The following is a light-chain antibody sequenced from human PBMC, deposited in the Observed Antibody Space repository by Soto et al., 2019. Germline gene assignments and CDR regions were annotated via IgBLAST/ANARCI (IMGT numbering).Light chain of an antibody. CDR3: QQRSAGPPLS. CDR2: DAS. Sequence: EILLTQSPDTLSLSPGERATLSCRASQSVDSYLAWYQQKPGQAPRLLIYDASNRASGIPARFSGSGSGTDFTLTISSLEPEDFAVYYCQQRSAGPPLSFGVGTKVDIK. J-gene: IGKJ4*01. V-gene: IGKV3-11*01. CDR1: QSVDSY.